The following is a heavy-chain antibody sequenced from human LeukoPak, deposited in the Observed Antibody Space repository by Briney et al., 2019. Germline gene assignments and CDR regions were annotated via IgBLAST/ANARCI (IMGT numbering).Heavy chain of an antibody. V-gene: IGHV4-38-2*02. Sequence: PSETLSLTCTVSGYSISSGYYWGWIRQPPGKGLEWIGSIYHSGSTYYNPSLKSRVTISVDTSKNQFSLKLSSVTAADTAVYYCARAPGVVVPAAMPYWGQGTLVAVSS. D-gene: IGHD2-2*01. CDR2: IYHSGST. J-gene: IGHJ4*02. CDR3: ARAPGVVVPAAMPY. CDR1: GYSISSGYY.